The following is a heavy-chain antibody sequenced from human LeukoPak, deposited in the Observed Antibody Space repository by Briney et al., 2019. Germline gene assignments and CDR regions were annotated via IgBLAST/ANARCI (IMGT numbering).Heavy chain of an antibody. J-gene: IGHJ3*02. D-gene: IGHD3-22*01. CDR2: IIPIFGIA. Sequence: RGSSVKVSCKASGGTFSSYAISWVRQAPGQGLEWMGRIIPIFGIANYAQKFQGRVTITADKSTSTAYMELSSLRSEDTAVYYCARDRKYYDSSGYYYEAFDIWGQGTMVTVPS. CDR1: GGTFSSYA. CDR3: ARDRKYYDSSGYYYEAFDI. V-gene: IGHV1-69*04.